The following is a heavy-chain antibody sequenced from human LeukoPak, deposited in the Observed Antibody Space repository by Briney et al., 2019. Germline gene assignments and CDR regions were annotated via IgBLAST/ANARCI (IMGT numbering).Heavy chain of an antibody. CDR2: INPHSGDT. CDR1: GYTFTNHY. Sequence: ASVKVSCKASGYTFTNHYMHWVRQARGQGLEWMGWINPHSGDTNYAQKFQGRVIMTRDTSISTAYMELSSLRSDDTAMYYCASGLSSLFSFGAALDYYMDVWGKGTPVTVSS. V-gene: IGHV1-2*02. CDR3: ASGLSSLFSFGAALDYYMDV. D-gene: IGHD5-18*01. J-gene: IGHJ6*03.